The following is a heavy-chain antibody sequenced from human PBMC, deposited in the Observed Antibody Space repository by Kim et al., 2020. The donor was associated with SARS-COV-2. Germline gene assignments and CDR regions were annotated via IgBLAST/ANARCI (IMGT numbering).Heavy chain of an antibody. CDR2: IYSGGSST. D-gene: IGHD3-10*01. J-gene: IGHJ6*02. V-gene: IGHV3-23*03. CDR3: AKLRGYYGSGSTGMDV. Sequence: GGSLRLSCAASGFTFSSYAMSWVRQAPGKGLEWVSVIYSGGSSTYYADSVKGRFTISRDNSKNTLYLQMNSRRAEDTAVYYCAKLRGYYGSGSTGMDVWGQGTTVTVSS. CDR1: GFTFSSYA.